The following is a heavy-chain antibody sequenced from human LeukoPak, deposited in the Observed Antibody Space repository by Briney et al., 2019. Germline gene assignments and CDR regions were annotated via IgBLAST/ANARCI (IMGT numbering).Heavy chain of an antibody. Sequence: AASVKVSCKASGGTFISYAISWVRQAPGQGLEWMGGIIPIFGTANYAQKFRGRVTITADESTSTAYMELSSLRSEDTAVYYCAKLEAGRYSSSWYKLDYWGQGTLVTVSS. CDR3: AKLEAGRYSSSWYKLDY. CDR1: GGTFISYA. D-gene: IGHD6-13*01. J-gene: IGHJ4*02. CDR2: IIPIFGTA. V-gene: IGHV1-69*13.